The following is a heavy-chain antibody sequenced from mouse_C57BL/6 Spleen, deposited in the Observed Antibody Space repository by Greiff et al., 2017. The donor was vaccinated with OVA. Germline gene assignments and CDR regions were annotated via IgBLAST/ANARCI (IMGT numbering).Heavy chain of an antibody. D-gene: IGHD4-1*01. CDR3: ARKVGRDYYAMDY. CDR2: IYPGDGDT. CDR1: GYAFSSSW. J-gene: IGHJ4*01. V-gene: IGHV1-82*01. Sequence: VKLQQSGPELVKPGASVKISCKASGYAFSSSWMNWVKQRPGKGLEWIGRIYPGDGDTNYNGKFKGKATLTADKSSSTAYMQLSSLTSEDSAVYFCARKVGRDYYAMDYWGQGTSVTVSS.